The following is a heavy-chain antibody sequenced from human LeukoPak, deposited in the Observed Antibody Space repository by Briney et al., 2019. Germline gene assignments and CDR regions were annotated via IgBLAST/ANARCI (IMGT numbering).Heavy chain of an antibody. D-gene: IGHD2-15*01. CDR1: GYTFTGYY. Sequence: ASVKVSCKASGYTFTGYYMHGVRQAPGQGLEWMGWINPNRGGTNYAQKFQGRVTMTRDTSISTAYMELSRLSSDDTAVYYCARRYCSGGSCSSWGDAFDIWGQGTMVTVSS. CDR3: ARRYCSGGSCSSWGDAFDI. J-gene: IGHJ3*02. CDR2: INPNRGGT. V-gene: IGHV1-2*02.